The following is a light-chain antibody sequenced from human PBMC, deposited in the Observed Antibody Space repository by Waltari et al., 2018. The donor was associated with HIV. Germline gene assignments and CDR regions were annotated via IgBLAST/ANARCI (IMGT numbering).Light chain of an antibody. CDR1: TSNIGADYD. V-gene: IGLV1-40*01. Sequence: QSVLTPPPSVSGAPGQRVTISCTGSTSNIGADYDVHWYQQIPGTAPKLLISGNKNRPSGVPDRFSASKSGTSASLTITGLQAEDEADYFCQSYDITLSASVVFGGGTKLTVL. J-gene: IGLJ2*01. CDR2: GNK. CDR3: QSYDITLSASVV.